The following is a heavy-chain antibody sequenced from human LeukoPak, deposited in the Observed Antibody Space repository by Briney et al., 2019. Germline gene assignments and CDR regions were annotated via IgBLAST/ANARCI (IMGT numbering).Heavy chain of an antibody. CDR2: INPNSGGT. V-gene: IGHV1-2*02. J-gene: IGHJ5*02. Sequence: ASVKVSCKASGYTFTGYYMHWVRQAPGQGLEWMGWINPNSGGTNYAQKFQGRVTMTRDTSISTAYMELSRLRSDDTAVYYCARDVVPLIAARVWFDHWGQGTLVTVSS. D-gene: IGHD6-6*01. CDR3: ARDVVPLIAARVWFDH. CDR1: GYTFTGYY.